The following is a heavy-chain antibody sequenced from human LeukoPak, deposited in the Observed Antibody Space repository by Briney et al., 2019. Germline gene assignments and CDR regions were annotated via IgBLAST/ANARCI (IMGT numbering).Heavy chain of an antibody. CDR2: IYYGGST. Sequence: SETLSLTCTVSGGSVSSGGYYWSWIRQHPGKGLEWIGYIYYGGSTNYSPSLKSRLAMSVDTSKYQLSLTLRSVTVADTAMYYCARVPSSYYGLDVWGQGTTVTVSS. J-gene: IGHJ6*02. CDR1: GGSVSSGGYY. CDR3: ARVPSSYYGLDV. V-gene: IGHV4-30-4*08.